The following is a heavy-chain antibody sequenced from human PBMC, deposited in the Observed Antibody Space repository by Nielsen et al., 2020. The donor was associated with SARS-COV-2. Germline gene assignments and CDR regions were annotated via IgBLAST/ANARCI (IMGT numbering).Heavy chain of an antibody. J-gene: IGHJ2*01. CDR2: ISGSSSYI. CDR3: ARVAGTPPVSYSYFDL. Sequence: GESLKISCAGSGFTFSDYYMRWIRQAPGKGLEWVAQISGSSSYIHYADSVKGRYTISKDSAKNSLYLQMNSLRAEDTAVYYCARVAGTPPVSYSYFDLWGRGTLVTVSS. V-gene: IGHV3-11*05. CDR1: GFTFSDYY. D-gene: IGHD6-19*01.